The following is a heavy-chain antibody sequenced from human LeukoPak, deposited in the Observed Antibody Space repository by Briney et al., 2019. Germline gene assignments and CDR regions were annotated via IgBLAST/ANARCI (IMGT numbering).Heavy chain of an antibody. CDR1: GYTFTSYD. V-gene: IGHV1-8*01. J-gene: IGHJ6*02. CDR3: AXXXXXXXXXXXXGXYYYGMDV. CDR2: MNPNSGNT. Sequence: EASVKVSCKASGYTFTSYDINWVRQATGQGLEWMGWMNPNSGNTGYAQKFQGRVTMTRNTSISTAYMELSSLISEDTDVSYFAXXXXXXXXXXXXGXYYYGMDVWGQGTTVTVSS.